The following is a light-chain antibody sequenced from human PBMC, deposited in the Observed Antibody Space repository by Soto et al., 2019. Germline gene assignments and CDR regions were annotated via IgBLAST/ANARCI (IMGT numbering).Light chain of an antibody. CDR2: DAS. J-gene: IGKJ3*01. Sequence: EIVLTQSPATLSLSPGERATLSCRASQSVSSYLAWYQQKPGQPPRLLIYDASTRATGIPARFRGSGSGTDLALTISIIAPVDFAVYYCQQRRYWPPIFTFGHGTKVDIK. CDR1: QSVSSY. V-gene: IGKV3-11*01. CDR3: QQRRYWPPIFT.